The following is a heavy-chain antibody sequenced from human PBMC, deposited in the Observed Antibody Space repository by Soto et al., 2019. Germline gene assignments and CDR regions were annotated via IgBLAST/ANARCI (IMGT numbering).Heavy chain of an antibody. CDR2: ISSSSSYI. D-gene: IGHD3-10*01. J-gene: IGHJ3*02. V-gene: IGHV3-21*01. Sequence: GGSLRLSCAASGFTFSSYSMNWVRQAPGKGLEWVSSISSSSSYIYYADSVKGRFTISRDNAKNSLYLQMNSLRAEDTAVYYCARDFTGFRPIEPTAFDIWGQGTMVTVSS. CDR3: ARDFTGFRPIEPTAFDI. CDR1: GFTFSSYS.